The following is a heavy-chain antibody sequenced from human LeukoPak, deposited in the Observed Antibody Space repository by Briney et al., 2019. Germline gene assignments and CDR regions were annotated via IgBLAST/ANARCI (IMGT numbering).Heavy chain of an antibody. CDR1: GGSISSSSYY. J-gene: IGHJ4*02. V-gene: IGHV4-39*07. CDR2: IYYSGST. CDR3: ARSRGSAMDY. D-gene: IGHD3-10*01. Sequence: SETLSLTCTVSGGSISSSSYYWGWIRQPPGKGLEWIGSIYYSGSTNYNPSLKSRVTMSLDTSKNQFSLKLNSVTAADTAVYYCARSRGSAMDYWGQGTLVTVSS.